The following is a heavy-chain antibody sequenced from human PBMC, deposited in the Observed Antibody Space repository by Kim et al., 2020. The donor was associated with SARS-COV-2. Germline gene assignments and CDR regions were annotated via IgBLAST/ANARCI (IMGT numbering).Heavy chain of an antibody. J-gene: IGHJ6*02. V-gene: IGHV3-9*01. CDR3: AKDFQRQRIHFYSGLDV. D-gene: IGHD1-20*01. Sequence: SVKGRFTIARDNAKNSLHLQINSRRPEDTALYYCAKDFQRQRIHFYSGLDVWGQGTTVSVSS.